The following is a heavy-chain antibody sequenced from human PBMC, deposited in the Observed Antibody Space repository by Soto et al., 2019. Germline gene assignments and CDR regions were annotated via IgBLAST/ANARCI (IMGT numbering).Heavy chain of an antibody. Sequence: GGSLRLSCASSGFTFDDYGMSLVRQVPGKGLEWVSGINWNSGSTGYADSVKGRFTISRDNAKNSLSLQMNSLRAEDTALYYCARDQGSYYNSYFDYWGQGTLVTVSS. CDR1: GFTFDDYG. CDR3: ARDQGSYYNSYFDY. J-gene: IGHJ4*02. CDR2: INWNSGST. D-gene: IGHD3-10*01. V-gene: IGHV3-20*04.